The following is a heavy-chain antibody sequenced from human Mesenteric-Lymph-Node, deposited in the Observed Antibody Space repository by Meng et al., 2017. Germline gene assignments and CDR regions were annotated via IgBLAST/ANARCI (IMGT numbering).Heavy chain of an antibody. J-gene: IGHJ4*02. CDR3: ARTLRFLEWLLDY. CDR2: INHSGST. CDR1: GDSITSGDYS. D-gene: IGHD3-3*01. Sequence: QLQLQESGAGLGKPSRTLSLTCAVTGDSITSGDYSWTWIRQPPGKGLEWIGEINHSGSTNYNPSLKSRVTISVDTSKNQFSLKLSSVTAADTAVYYCARTLRFLEWLLDYWGQGTLVTVSS. V-gene: IGHV4-30-2*01.